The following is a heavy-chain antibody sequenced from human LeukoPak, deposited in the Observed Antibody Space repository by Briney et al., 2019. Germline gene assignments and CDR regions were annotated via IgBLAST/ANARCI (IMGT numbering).Heavy chain of an antibody. D-gene: IGHD6-19*01. CDR3: ARSPHNSAWYEKWFDP. CDR2: ISASGGT. V-gene: IGHV4-4*08. CDR1: GGSFSTYY. Sequence: PSETLSLTCTVSGGSFSTYYRSWIRQSPGKGLEWIADISASGGTNYNPSLESRVTVSIDSCKNQFSLKLSSVTAAETAVFYCARSPHNSAWYEKWFDPLGQGTLVTVSS. J-gene: IGHJ5*02.